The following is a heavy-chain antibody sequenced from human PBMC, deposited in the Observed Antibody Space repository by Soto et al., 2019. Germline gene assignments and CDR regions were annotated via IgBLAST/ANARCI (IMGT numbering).Heavy chain of an antibody. D-gene: IGHD3-9*01. CDR3: ARGVGSSPPRY. CDR1: GGSISVYY. J-gene: IGHJ4*02. Sequence: SETLSLTCTISGGSISVYYWSWIRQSPRQGLEWIGYVYDNGRPYYSPSLKSRVTISADTSKNQISLKLTSATTADTAVYYCARGVGSSPPRYWGRGTLVTVSS. CDR2: VYDNGRP. V-gene: IGHV4-59*01.